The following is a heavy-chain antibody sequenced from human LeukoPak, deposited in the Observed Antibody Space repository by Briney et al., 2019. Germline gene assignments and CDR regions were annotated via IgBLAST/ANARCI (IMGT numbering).Heavy chain of an antibody. V-gene: IGHV3-30*02. D-gene: IGHD1-1*01. CDR3: AKEGTASEPSDLDY. CDR2: IRYDGTIK. CDR1: GFTFTDYG. Sequence: GGSLRLSCAASGFTFTDYGIHWVRQAPGKGLEWVAFIRYDGTIKYYADSVKGRFTISRDNSRNTLYLQMNSLRTEDTAVYYCAKEGTASEPSDLDYWGQGTLVTVSS. J-gene: IGHJ4*02.